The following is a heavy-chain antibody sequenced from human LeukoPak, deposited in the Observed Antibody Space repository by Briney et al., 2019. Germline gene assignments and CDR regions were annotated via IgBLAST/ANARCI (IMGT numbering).Heavy chain of an antibody. J-gene: IGHJ4*02. CDR1: GFTFSSYS. CDR2: ISSSSSYI. Sequence: PGGSLRLSCAASGFTFSSYSMNCVRQAPGNGLEWVSSISSSSSYIYYADSVKGRFTISRDNAKNSLYLQMNSLRAEDTAVYYCAMTPLSPWYFDYWGQGTLVTVSS. V-gene: IGHV3-21*01. CDR3: AMTPLSPWYFDY.